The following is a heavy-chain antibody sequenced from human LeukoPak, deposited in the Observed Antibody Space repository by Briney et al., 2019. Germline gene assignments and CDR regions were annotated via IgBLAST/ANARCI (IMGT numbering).Heavy chain of an antibody. V-gene: IGHV1-46*01. J-gene: IGHJ4*02. CDR2: INPTGGSA. CDR1: GYTFTNYY. CDR3: AREFVEHRWSGYGALGY. Sequence: ASVKISCKASGYTFTNYYIHWVRHAPGQRLEWMGIINPTGGSASYAQEFQGRVSMTSDTSTSPLYLELSSLRSEDTAVYYCAREFVEHRWSGYGALGYWGQGTLVTVSS. D-gene: IGHD5-12*01.